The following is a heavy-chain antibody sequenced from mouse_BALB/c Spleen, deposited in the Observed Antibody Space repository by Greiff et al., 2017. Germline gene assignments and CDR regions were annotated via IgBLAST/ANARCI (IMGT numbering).Heavy chain of an antibody. CDR1: GYSFTGYF. Sequence: DVKLQESGPELVKPGASVKISCKASGYSFTGYFMNWVKQSHGKSLEWIGRINPYNGDTFYNQKFKGKATLTVDKSSSTAHMELLSLTSEDSAVYYCGRGYYGSSYGFAYWGQGTLVTVSA. CDR3: GRGYYGSSYGFAY. D-gene: IGHD1-1*01. J-gene: IGHJ3*01. CDR2: INPYNGDT. V-gene: IGHV1-37*01.